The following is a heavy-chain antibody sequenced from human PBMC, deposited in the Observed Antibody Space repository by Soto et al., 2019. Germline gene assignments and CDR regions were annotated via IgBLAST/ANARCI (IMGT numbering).Heavy chain of an antibody. CDR1: GFTVSSND. D-gene: IGHD2-15*01. Sequence: EVQLVESGGGLVQPGGSLRLSCAASGFTVSSNDMSWVRQAPGKGLEWVSVIYSGGGTYYADSVKGRFTISRDNSKNTLYLQMNSLRVEDTAVYYCVRSFFCSCGSCYSISSPWGQGTLVTVSS. CDR3: VRSFFCSCGSCYSISSP. J-gene: IGHJ5*02. CDR2: IYSGGGT. V-gene: IGHV3-66*01.